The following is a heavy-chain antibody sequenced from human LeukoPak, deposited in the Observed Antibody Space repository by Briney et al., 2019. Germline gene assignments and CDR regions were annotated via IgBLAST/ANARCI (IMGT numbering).Heavy chain of an antibody. V-gene: IGHV1-2*02. CDR1: GYTFTGYY. D-gene: IGHD5-18*01. CDR3: ARDASGYSYGSFDY. J-gene: IGHJ4*02. Sequence: ASVKVSCKASGYTFTGYYMHWVRQAPGQGLEWMGWINPNSGGTNYAQKFQGRVTMTRDTSISTAYMELSRLRSDDTAVYYRARDASGYSYGSFDYWGQGTLVTVSS. CDR2: INPNSGGT.